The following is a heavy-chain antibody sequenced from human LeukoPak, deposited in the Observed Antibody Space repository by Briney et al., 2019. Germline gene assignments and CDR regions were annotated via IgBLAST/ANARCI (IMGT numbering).Heavy chain of an antibody. CDR3: ARDLDWVFDF. CDR1: GYTFNSYG. J-gene: IGHJ4*02. V-gene: IGHV1-18*01. D-gene: IGHD3-9*01. Sequence: GASVKVSCKASGYTFNSYGFSWVRQAPGPGLEWMGWISGYNGDTKYAQDLQGRVTMTTDTSTSTAYMELRSLRSDDTAVYYCARDLDWVFDFWGQGTLVTVSS. CDR2: ISGYNGDT.